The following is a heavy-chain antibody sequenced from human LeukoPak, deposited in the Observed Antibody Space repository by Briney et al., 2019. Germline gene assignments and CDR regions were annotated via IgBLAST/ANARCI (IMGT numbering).Heavy chain of an antibody. J-gene: IGHJ4*02. CDR3: ARDKRYSSGWGIDC. V-gene: IGHV1-18*01. CDR2: ISAYNGNT. Sequence: ASVKVSCKASGYTFTSYGISWVRQAPGQGLEWMGWISAYNGNTNYAQKLQGRVTMTTDTSTSTTYMELRSLRSDDTAVYYCARDKRYSSGWGIDCWGQGTLVTVSS. CDR1: GYTFTSYG. D-gene: IGHD6-19*01.